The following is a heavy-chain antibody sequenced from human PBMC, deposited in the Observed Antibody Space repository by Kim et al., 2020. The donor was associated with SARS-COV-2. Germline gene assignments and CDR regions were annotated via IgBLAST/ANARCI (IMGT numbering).Heavy chain of an antibody. CDR3: AKEHYKWELPPYYGMDV. J-gene: IGHJ6*02. V-gene: IGHV3-33*06. CDR2: IWYDGSNK. D-gene: IGHD1-26*01. CDR1: GFTFSSYG. Sequence: GGSLRLSCAASGFTFSSYGMHWVRQAPGKGLEWVAVIWYDGSNKYYADSVKGRFTISRDNSKNTLYLQMNSLRAEDTAVYYCAKEHYKWELPPYYGMDVWGQGTTVTVSS.